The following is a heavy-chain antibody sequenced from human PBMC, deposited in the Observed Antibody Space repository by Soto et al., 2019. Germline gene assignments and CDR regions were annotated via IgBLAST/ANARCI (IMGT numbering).Heavy chain of an antibody. CDR1: GGTFSSYT. Sequence: QVQLVQSGAEVKKPGSSVKVSCKASGGTFSSYTISWVRQAPGQGLEWMGRIIPILGIANYAQKFQGRVTITADKSTSTAYMELSSLRSEDTAVYYCASPSEYSGYDPFQHWGQGTLVTVSS. CDR2: IIPILGIA. D-gene: IGHD5-12*01. V-gene: IGHV1-69*02. J-gene: IGHJ1*01. CDR3: ASPSEYSGYDPFQH.